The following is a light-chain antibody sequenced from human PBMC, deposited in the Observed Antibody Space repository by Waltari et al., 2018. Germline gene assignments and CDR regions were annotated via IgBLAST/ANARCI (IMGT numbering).Light chain of an antibody. V-gene: IGLV2-14*03. CDR3: CSYTGSSTLLYV. CDR2: NVS. CDR1: SSDVGGYNY. J-gene: IGLJ1*01. Sequence: QSALTQPASVSGSPGQSITISCTGTSSDVGGYNYVSWYQQHPGTAPKLMIYNVSNRPLGVSNRFSGSKSGNTASLTISGLQAEDEADYYCCSYTGSSTLLYVFGTGTKVTVL.